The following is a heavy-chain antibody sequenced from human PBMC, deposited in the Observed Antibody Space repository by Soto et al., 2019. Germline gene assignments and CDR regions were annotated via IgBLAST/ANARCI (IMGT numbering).Heavy chain of an antibody. Sequence: EVQLVESGGGLVQPGGSLRLSCAVSGFTFSSYSMNWVRQAPGKGLEWVSYIIGSSSTIYYADSVRGRFTISRDNAKNSLSLQMNSLRDEDTAVYYCVRAFCGNCYGYGYWGQGTLVTVSS. D-gene: IGHD5-18*01. CDR2: IIGSSSTI. CDR3: VRAFCGNCYGYGY. CDR1: GFTFSSYS. J-gene: IGHJ4*02. V-gene: IGHV3-48*02.